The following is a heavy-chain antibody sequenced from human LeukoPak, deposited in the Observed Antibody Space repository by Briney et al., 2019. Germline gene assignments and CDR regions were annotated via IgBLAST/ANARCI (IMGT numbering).Heavy chain of an antibody. Sequence: GESLKISCKGSGYIFTSYWIGWLRHLAGKGLEWMGINYPGDSDTIYNPSFQGQGTISADNSISTAFLQWSSLKASDTAMYYCARPPHYYDSSEESAFDIWGQGTMVTVSS. CDR2: NYPGDSDT. J-gene: IGHJ3*02. CDR3: ARPPHYYDSSEESAFDI. D-gene: IGHD3-22*01. V-gene: IGHV5-51*01. CDR1: GYIFTSYW.